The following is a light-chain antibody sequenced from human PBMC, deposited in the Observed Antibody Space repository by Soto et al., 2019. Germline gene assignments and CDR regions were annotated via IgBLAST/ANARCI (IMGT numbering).Light chain of an antibody. CDR1: SSDVGGYNY. CDR3: NSYTSSSTLV. CDR2: DVN. V-gene: IGLV2-14*01. Sequence: QSALTQPASVSGSPGQSITISCTGTSSDVGGYNYVSWYQQYPGKAPKLMIYDVNNRPSGVSNRFSGSKSGNTASLTISGLQAEDEADYYCNSYTSSSTLVFGTGTKLTVL. J-gene: IGLJ1*01.